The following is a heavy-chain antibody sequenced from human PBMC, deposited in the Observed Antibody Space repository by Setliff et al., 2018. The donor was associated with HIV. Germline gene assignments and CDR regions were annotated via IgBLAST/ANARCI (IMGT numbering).Heavy chain of an antibody. J-gene: IGHJ4*02. D-gene: IGHD3-10*01. Sequence: SESLSLTCAVYGGSFSGFYWTFIRQPPGKGLEWIGSIYYSGSTYYNPSLKSRVTISVDTSKNQFSLKQRSVTAADTAVYYCARQEGVWFGELLVPSYFDYWGQGTLVTVSS. CDR3: ARQEGVWFGELLVPSYFDY. CDR1: GGSFSGFY. V-gene: IGHV4-34*01. CDR2: IYYSGST.